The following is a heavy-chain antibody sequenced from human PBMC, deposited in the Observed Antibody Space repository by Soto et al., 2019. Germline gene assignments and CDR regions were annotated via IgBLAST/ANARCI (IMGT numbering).Heavy chain of an antibody. CDR3: ARDNGDTLHYFDY. J-gene: IGHJ4*02. Sequence: PSETLSLTCTVSGGSISSGDYYWSWIRQPPGKGLEWIGYIYYSGSTYYNPSLKSRVTISVDTSKNQFSLKLSSVTAADTAVYYCARDNGDTLHYFDYWGQGTLVTVSS. D-gene: IGHD2-2*02. CDR2: IYYSGST. CDR1: GGSISSGDYY. V-gene: IGHV4-30-4*01.